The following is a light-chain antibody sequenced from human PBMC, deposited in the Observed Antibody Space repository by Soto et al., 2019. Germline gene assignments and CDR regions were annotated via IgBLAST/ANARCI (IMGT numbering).Light chain of an antibody. CDR3: SSYTSSSSYV. V-gene: IGLV2-14*01. CDR1: SSDVGGYNY. J-gene: IGLJ1*01. CDR2: EVS. Sequence: QSVLTQPASVSGSPGQSITISCTGTSSDVGGYNYVSWYHQHPGQAPKLMIYEVSNRPSGVSNRFSGSKSGNTASLTISGLQAEDEADYYCSSYTSSSSYVFGTGTKVTVL.